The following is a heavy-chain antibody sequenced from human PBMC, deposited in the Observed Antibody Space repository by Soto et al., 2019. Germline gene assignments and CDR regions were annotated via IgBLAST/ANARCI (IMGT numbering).Heavy chain of an antibody. CDR3: ARGRVVAARDYFDY. CDR1: GGSISSGGYC. J-gene: IGHJ4*02. CDR2: IYYSGST. V-gene: IGHV4-31*03. D-gene: IGHD2-15*01. Sequence: PSETLSLTCTVSGGSISSGGYCWSWIRQHPGKGLEWIGYIYYSGSTYYNPSLKSRVTISVDTSKNQFSLKLSSVTAADTAVYYCARGRVVAARDYFDYWGQGTLVTVSS.